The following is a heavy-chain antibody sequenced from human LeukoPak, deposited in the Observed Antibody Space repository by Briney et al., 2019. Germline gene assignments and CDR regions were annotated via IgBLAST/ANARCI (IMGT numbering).Heavy chain of an antibody. D-gene: IGHD2/OR15-2a*01. CDR3: AKCRSPFLFYWYFDL. V-gene: IGHV3-23*01. CDR2: ISGSGGST. Sequence: GGSLRLSCAASGFTFSNAWMSWVRQAPGKGLEWVSAISGSGGSTYYADSVKGRFTISRDNSKNTLYLQMNSLRAEDTAVYYCAKCRSPFLFYWYFDLWGRGTLVTVSS. J-gene: IGHJ2*01. CDR1: GFTFSNAW.